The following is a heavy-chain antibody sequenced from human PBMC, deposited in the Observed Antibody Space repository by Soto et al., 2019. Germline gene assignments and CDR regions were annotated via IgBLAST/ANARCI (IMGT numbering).Heavy chain of an antibody. CDR3: ARAVTMIVVVITTGAFDI. CDR2: IIPIFGTA. D-gene: IGHD3-22*01. V-gene: IGHV1-69*13. CDR1: GGTFSSYA. Sequence: SVKVSCKASGGTFSSYAMSWVRQAPGQGLEWMGGIIPIFGTANYAQKFQGRVTITADESTSTAYMELSSLRSEDTAVYYCARAVTMIVVVITTGAFDIWGQGTMVTVSS. J-gene: IGHJ3*02.